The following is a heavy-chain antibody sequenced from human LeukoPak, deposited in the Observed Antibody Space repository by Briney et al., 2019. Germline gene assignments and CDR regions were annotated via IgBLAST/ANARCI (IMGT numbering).Heavy chain of an antibody. J-gene: IGHJ4*02. CDR1: GGSFSGYY. CDR2: INHSGST. CDR3: ARENRSSFDY. D-gene: IGHD2/OR15-2a*01. V-gene: IGHV4-34*01. Sequence: PSETLSLTCAVYGGSFSGYYWSWIRQPPGKGLEWIGEINHSGSTNYNASLKSRVTISVDTSKNQFSLKLSSVTAADTAVYYCARENRSSFDYWGQGTLVTVSS.